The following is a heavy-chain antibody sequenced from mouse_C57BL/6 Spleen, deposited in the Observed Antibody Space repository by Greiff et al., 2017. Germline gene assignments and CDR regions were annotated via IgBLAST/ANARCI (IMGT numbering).Heavy chain of an antibody. CDR1: GYTFTDYY. Sequence: EVQLQQSGPELVKPGASVKISCKASGYTFTDYYMNWVKQSHGKSLEWIGDINPNNGGTTYNQKFKGKATLTVDKPSSTAYMELRSLTSEDSAVYYCARSEGLRRRGAMDYWGQGTSVTVSS. V-gene: IGHV1-26*01. CDR3: ARSEGLRRRGAMDY. CDR2: INPNNGGT. D-gene: IGHD2-4*01. J-gene: IGHJ4*01.